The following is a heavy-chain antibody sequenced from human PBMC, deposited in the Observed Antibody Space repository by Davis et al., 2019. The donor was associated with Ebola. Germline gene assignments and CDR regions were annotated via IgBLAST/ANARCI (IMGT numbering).Heavy chain of an antibody. CDR2: IYYSGST. CDR1: GGSISNYY. D-gene: IGHD6-6*01. V-gene: IGHV4-59*08. J-gene: IGHJ4*02. Sequence: GSLSLTCTVSGGSISNYYWSWIRQPPGKGLEWIGYIYYSGSTNYNPSLKSRVTITVDTSKNQFSLKLSSVTAADTAVYYCARLSSSSGLDYWGQGTLVTVSS. CDR3: ARLSSSSGLDY.